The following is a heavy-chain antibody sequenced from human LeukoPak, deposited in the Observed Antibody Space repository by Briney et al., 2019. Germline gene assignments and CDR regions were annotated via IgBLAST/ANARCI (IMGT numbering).Heavy chain of an antibody. CDR2: INSDES. J-gene: IGHJ6*02. V-gene: IGHV3-74*01. Sequence: PGGSLRLSCAASGFTFSSYAMHWVRQAPGKGLVWVSRINSDESTYADSVKGRFTISRDNAKNTLYLQMNSLRAEDTAVYYCARDRLDRNYYYGLDVWGQGTTVTVSS. D-gene: IGHD2-2*03. CDR1: GFTFSSYA. CDR3: ARDRLDRNYYYGLDV.